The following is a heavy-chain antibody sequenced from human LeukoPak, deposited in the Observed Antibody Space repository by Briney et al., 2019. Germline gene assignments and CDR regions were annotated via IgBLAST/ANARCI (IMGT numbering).Heavy chain of an antibody. CDR2: INPSGGST. D-gene: IGHD1-1*01. V-gene: IGHV1-46*01. CDR3: ARDKLERHYYYYYYMDV. Sequence: ASVKVSCKASGYTFTSYYMHWVRQAPGQGLEWMGIINPSGGSTSYAQKFQGRVTMTRDTSTSTVYMEQRSLRSDDTAVYYCARDKLERHYYYYYYMDVWGKGTTVTVSS. CDR1: GYTFTSYY. J-gene: IGHJ6*03.